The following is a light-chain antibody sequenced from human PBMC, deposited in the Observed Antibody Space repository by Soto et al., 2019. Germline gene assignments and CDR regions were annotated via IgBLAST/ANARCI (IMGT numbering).Light chain of an antibody. CDR1: QSINRW. Sequence: DIQMTQTPSTLSASVGDRVTLTCRASQSINRWLARYQQQPGKAPKLLIYKASSLESGFPSRFIGSGSGTELTRTISSLQPDDFATYYCQQYNSYSWTFGQGTKVDI. V-gene: IGKV1-5*03. CDR3: QQYNSYSWT. J-gene: IGKJ1*01. CDR2: KAS.